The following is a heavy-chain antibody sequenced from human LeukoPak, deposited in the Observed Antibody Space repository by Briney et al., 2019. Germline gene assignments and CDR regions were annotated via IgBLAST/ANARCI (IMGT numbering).Heavy chain of an antibody. Sequence: GGSLRLSCAASGSTFSTYWMHWVRQAPGKGLVWVSRIKSDGSTNYADSVKGRFTISRDNAKNTLSLQMNSLRPEDTGVYYCARAPSEIGGYYPEYFRHWGQGTLVTVSS. CDR3: ARAPSEIGGYYPEYFRH. CDR2: IKSDGST. D-gene: IGHD3-22*01. V-gene: IGHV3-74*01. J-gene: IGHJ1*01. CDR1: GSTFSTYW.